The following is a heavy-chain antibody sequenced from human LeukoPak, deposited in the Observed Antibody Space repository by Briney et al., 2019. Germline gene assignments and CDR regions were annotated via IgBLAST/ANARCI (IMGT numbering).Heavy chain of an antibody. CDR3: ARGYSYGSDYYYGMDV. Sequence: ASVTVSCKASGYTFTSYAISWVRQAPGQGLEWMGWISGYNGNTKYAQKVQGRVTMTTDTSTSTAYMELRSLRSDDTAVYYCARGYSYGSDYYYGMDVWGQGTTVTVSS. CDR1: GYTFTSYA. J-gene: IGHJ6*02. V-gene: IGHV1-18*01. CDR2: ISGYNGNT. D-gene: IGHD5-18*01.